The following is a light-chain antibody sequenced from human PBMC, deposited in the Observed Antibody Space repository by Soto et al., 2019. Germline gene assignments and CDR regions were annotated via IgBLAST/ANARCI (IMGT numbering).Light chain of an antibody. CDR1: QSVNKN. J-gene: IGKJ1*01. CDR2: DAS. CDR3: QQYKDWPPWT. V-gene: IGKV3-15*01. Sequence: EIVMTQSPATLSVSPWERATLSCRASQSVNKNVAWYQQKPGQGPRLVIYDASTRASGIPARFSGSGSWTDFTLTINNLQSEDFAVYYCQQYKDWPPWTFGQGTKVDIK.